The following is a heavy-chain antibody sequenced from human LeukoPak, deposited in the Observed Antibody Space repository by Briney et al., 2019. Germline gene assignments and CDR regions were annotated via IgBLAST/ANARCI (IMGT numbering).Heavy chain of an antibody. Sequence: GGSLRLSCAASGFTFRTYAMSWVRQAPGKGLEWVSTVTGSGGSSYYADSVKGRFTISRDNSKNTLFLQMNSLRAEDTAVYYCAKASGLQGAFDIWGQGTMVTVSS. V-gene: IGHV3-23*01. CDR2: VTGSGGSS. J-gene: IGHJ3*02. CDR3: AKASGLQGAFDI. D-gene: IGHD3-10*01. CDR1: GFTFRTYA.